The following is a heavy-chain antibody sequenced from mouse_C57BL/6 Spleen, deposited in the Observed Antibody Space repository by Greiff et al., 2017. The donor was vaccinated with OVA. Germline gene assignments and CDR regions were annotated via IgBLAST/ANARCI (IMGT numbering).Heavy chain of an antibody. J-gene: IGHJ4*01. D-gene: IGHD1-1*01. V-gene: IGHV3-6*01. Sequence: VQLQQSGPGLVKPSQSLSLTCSVTGYSITSGYYWNWIRQFPGNKLEWMGYISYDGSNNYNPSLKNRISITRDTSKNQFFLKLNSVTTEDTATYYCALYDYAMDYWGQGTSVTVSS. CDR3: ALYDYAMDY. CDR2: ISYDGSN. CDR1: GYSITSGYY.